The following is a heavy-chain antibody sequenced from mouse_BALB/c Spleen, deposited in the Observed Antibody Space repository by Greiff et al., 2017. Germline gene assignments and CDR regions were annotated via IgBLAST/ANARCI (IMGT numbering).Heavy chain of an antibody. CDR3: ARDPSYDGYYGFAY. V-gene: IGHV2-6-7*01. D-gene: IGHD2-3*01. CDR2: IWGDGST. CDR1: GFSLTGYG. Sequence: VQGVESGPGLVAPSQSLSITCTVSGFSLTGYGVNWVRQPPGKGLEWLGMIWGDGSTDYNSALKSRLSISKDNSKSQVFLKMNSLQTDDTARYYCARDPSYDGYYGFAYWGQGTLVTVSA. J-gene: IGHJ3*01.